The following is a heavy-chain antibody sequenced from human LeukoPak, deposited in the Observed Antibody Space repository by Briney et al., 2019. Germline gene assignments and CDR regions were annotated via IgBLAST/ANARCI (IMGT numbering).Heavy chain of an antibody. CDR1: GGSISSSSYY. J-gene: IGHJ4*02. D-gene: IGHD5-24*01. CDR2: IYYSGST. V-gene: IGHV4-39*01. CDR3: ARLSGDGYFDY. Sequence: SETLSLTCTVSGGSISSSSYYWGWIRQPPGQGLVWIGSIYYSGSTYSNPSLKSPVTISVDTSKNQLSLKLSSVTAAVTAVYNWARLSGDGYFDYWGQRTLVTASS.